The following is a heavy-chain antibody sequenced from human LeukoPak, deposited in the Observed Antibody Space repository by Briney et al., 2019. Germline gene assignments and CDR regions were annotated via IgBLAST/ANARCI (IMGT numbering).Heavy chain of an antibody. V-gene: IGHV4-31*03. CDR2: IYYSGST. Sequence: PSQTLSLTCTVSGGSISSGGYYWSWIRQHPGKGLERIGYIYYSGSTYYNPSRKSRVTISVDTSKNQFSLKLSSVTAADTAVYYCARDLIPHGMDVWGKGTTVTVSS. CDR1: GGSISSGGYY. J-gene: IGHJ6*04. CDR3: ARDLIPHGMDV.